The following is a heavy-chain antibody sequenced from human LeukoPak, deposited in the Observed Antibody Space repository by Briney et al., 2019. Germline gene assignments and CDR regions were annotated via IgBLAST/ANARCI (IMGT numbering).Heavy chain of an antibody. CDR3: RGIQHYNYHMDV. CDR1: GFTFSSYA. CDR2: LTGSGGNT. D-gene: IGHD3-22*01. V-gene: IGHV3-23*01. Sequence: GGSLRLSCAASGFTFSSYAMSWVRQAPGKGLEWVSGLTGSGGNTYYADSVKGRFTISRDNSKNTLSLQMNSLRAEDYYCMKFRGIQHYNYHMDVWGKGTTVTVSS. J-gene: IGHJ6*03.